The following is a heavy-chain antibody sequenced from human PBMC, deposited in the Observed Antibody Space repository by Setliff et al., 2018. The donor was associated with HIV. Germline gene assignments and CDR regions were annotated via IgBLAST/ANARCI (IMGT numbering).Heavy chain of an antibody. CDR2: ISPYSGQT. J-gene: IGHJ4*02. V-gene: IGHV1-18*01. CDR1: GYSFGSYG. Sequence: GASVKVSCKSSGYSFGSYGINWVRQAPGQGLEWMGWISPYSGQTTYAQKLQGRVTMTTDTSTSTAYMELRSLRSDDTAVYYCARDAPGNTESAPGYWGQGTLVTVSS. CDR3: ARDAPGNTESAPGY. D-gene: IGHD1-7*01.